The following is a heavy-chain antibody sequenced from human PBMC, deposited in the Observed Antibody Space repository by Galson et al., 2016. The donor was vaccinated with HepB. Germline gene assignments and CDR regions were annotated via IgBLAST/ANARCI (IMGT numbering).Heavy chain of an antibody. V-gene: IGHV3-74*01. CDR1: GFTFSTPW. CDR3: ASFTLAKPWAY. Sequence: SLRLSCAASGFTFSTPWMHWVRQAPGKGLVWVSRVNSDRSSTTYAHSVKGRFTISKDNAQKTLYLQMNSLSAEDTAVYYCASFTLAKPWAYWGQGTLVTVSS. CDR2: VNSDRSST. J-gene: IGHJ4*02.